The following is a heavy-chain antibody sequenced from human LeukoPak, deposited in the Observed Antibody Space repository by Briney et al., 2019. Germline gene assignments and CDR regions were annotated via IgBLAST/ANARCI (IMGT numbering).Heavy chain of an antibody. CDR2: ISSNGGST. V-gene: IGHV3-64D*06. J-gene: IGHJ4*02. D-gene: IGHD3-10*01. CDR3: VKDSSSGSYFDY. Sequence: PGGSLRLSCAASGFTFSSYEMIWVRQAPGKGLEYVSAISSNGGSTYYADSVKGRFTISGDNSRNTLHLQMSSLRVEDTAVYYCVKDSSSGSYFDYWGQGTLVTVSS. CDR1: GFTFSSYE.